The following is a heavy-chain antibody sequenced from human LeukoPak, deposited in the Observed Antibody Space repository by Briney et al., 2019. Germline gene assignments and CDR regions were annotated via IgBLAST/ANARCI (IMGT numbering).Heavy chain of an antibody. J-gene: IGHJ4*02. CDR2: INAGNGNT. Sequence: ASVKVSCKPYGYTSTIYAMHWVRQAPGRRLEWMGWINAGNGNTKYSQKFHGRVTFTRDTSASTAYMELRSLRSEETAVYYCARGLVGAPYFDYWGQGALVTVSS. CDR1: GYTSTIYA. CDR3: ARGLVGAPYFDY. V-gene: IGHV1-3*01. D-gene: IGHD6-19*01.